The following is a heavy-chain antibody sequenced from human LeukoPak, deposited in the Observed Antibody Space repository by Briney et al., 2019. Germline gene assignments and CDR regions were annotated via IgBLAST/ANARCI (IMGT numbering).Heavy chain of an antibody. Sequence: ASVKVSCKASGYTFTGYYMHWVRQAPGQGLEWMGWINSNSGGTNYAQKFQGRVTMTRDTSISTAYMELSRLRSDDTAVYYCARGPRYCSSTSCWEFDYWSQGTLVIVSS. CDR1: GYTFTGYY. V-gene: IGHV1-2*02. CDR3: ARGPRYCSSTSCWEFDY. D-gene: IGHD2-2*01. J-gene: IGHJ4*02. CDR2: INSNSGGT.